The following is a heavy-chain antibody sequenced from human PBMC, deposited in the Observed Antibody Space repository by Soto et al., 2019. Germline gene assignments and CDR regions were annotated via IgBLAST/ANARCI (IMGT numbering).Heavy chain of an antibody. CDR2: IYYSGST. D-gene: IGHD5-12*01. V-gene: IGHV4-61*01. CDR3: ARGDSGYDSSQRFDY. CDR1: GGSVSSGSYY. Sequence: SETLSLTCTVSGGSVSSGSYYWSWIRQPPGKGLEWIGYIYYSGSTNYNPSLKSRVTISVDTSKNQFSLKLSSVTAADTAVYYCARGDSGYDSSQRFDYWGQGTLVTVSS. J-gene: IGHJ4*02.